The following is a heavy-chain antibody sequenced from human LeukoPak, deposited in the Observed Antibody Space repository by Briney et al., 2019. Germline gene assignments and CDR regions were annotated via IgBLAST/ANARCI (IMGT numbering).Heavy chain of an antibody. D-gene: IGHD5-12*01. CDR1: GFTFSSYS. Sequence: GGSLRLSCAASGFTFSSYSMYWVRQAPGKGLEWVSSISSSSSYIYYADSVKGRFTISRDNAKNSLYLQMNSLRAEDTAVYYCARDGRGYSGYDTYYFDYWGQGTLVTVSS. V-gene: IGHV3-21*01. CDR2: ISSSSSYI. CDR3: ARDGRGYSGYDTYYFDY. J-gene: IGHJ4*02.